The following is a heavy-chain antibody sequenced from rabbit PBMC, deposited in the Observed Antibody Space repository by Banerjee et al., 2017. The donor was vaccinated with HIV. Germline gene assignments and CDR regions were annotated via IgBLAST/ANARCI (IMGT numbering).Heavy chain of an antibody. Sequence: QEQLEESGGDLVQPEGSLTLTCTASGFSFSNNYCMCWVRQAPGKGLEWIGCIYTGSSGSTYYASWAKGRFTISKTSSTTVTLQMTGLTAADTATYFCARGYDEYRSDAFDPWGQGTLVTVS. CDR2: IYTGSSGST. V-gene: IGHV1S45*01. CDR3: ARGYDEYRSDAFDP. CDR1: GFSFSNNYC. J-gene: IGHJ2*01. D-gene: IGHD2-1*01.